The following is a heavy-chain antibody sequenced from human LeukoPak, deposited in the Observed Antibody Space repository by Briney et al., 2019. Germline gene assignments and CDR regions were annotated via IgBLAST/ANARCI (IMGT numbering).Heavy chain of an antibody. CDR1: GGSFSEYY. D-gene: IGHD2-2*01. J-gene: IGHJ3*02. Sequence: SETLSLTCAVYGGSFSEYYWSWIRQSPGKGLEWIAEISQSGSINYNPSLKSRVTISVDASKKQFSLKMSSVTAADTAMYYCARVPTGRNVVAAAARMGWNGAFDIWGQGTMVTVSS. V-gene: IGHV4-34*01. CDR3: ARVPTGRNVVAAAARMGWNGAFDI. CDR2: ISQSGSI.